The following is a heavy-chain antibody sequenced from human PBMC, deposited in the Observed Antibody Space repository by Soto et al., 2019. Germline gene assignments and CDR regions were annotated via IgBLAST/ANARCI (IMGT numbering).Heavy chain of an antibody. D-gene: IGHD3-16*01. Sequence: GGSLRLSCAASGFTVSSNYMSWVRQAPGKGLEWVSVIYSGGSTYYADSVKGRFTISRDNSKNTLYLQMNSLRAEDTAVYYCARERGNPPKVGYNWFDPWGQGTLVTVSS. CDR2: IYSGGST. V-gene: IGHV3-53*01. J-gene: IGHJ5*02. CDR1: GFTVSSNY. CDR3: ARERGNPPKVGYNWFDP.